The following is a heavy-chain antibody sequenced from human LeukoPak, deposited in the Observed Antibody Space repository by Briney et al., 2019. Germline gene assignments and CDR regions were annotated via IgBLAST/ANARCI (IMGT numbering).Heavy chain of an antibody. Sequence: GGSLRLSCAASGFTFSSYSMSWVRQAPGKGLEWVGRIKSKTDGGTTDYAAPVKGRFTISRDDSKNTLYLQMNSLKTEDTAVYYCTTELWFGELPYNNWFDPWGQGTLVTVSS. J-gene: IGHJ5*02. CDR1: GFTFSSYS. D-gene: IGHD3-10*01. V-gene: IGHV3-15*01. CDR3: TTELWFGELPYNNWFDP. CDR2: IKSKTDGGTT.